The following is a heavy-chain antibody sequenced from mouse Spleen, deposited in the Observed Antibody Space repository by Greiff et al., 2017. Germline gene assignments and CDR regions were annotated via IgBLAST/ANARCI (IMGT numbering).Heavy chain of an antibody. D-gene: IGHD2-14*01. CDR2: IYPGDGDN. V-gene: IGHV1-82*01. Sequence: QVKLLQSGPELVKPGDSVTISCKASGFAFRSSWMHWVKQRPGKGLEWIGRIYPGDGDNNYEGKLKGKATMTEDKSSNTASLQLSSLTSEDSSVFFWARKGVRGYFDYWGQGTTLTGSS. J-gene: IGHJ2*01. CDR1: GFAFRSSW. CDR3: ARKGVRGYFDY.